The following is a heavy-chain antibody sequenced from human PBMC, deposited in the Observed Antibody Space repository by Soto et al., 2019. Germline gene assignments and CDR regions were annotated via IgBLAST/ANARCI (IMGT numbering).Heavy chain of an antibody. CDR2: INPAGGTT. CDR1: GYSFTSTY. Sequence: QVQLVQSGAEVKKPGASVRISCRASGYSFTSTYVHWVRQAPGQGPEWMGIINPAGGTTYYAQKFQGRLTITSDTATDTVVRDLNDLTSEDTAVYFCARKVVTYYDNWGQGTLLTVSS. V-gene: IGHV1-46*01. J-gene: IGHJ4*02. CDR3: ARKVVTYYDN. D-gene: IGHD2-21*02.